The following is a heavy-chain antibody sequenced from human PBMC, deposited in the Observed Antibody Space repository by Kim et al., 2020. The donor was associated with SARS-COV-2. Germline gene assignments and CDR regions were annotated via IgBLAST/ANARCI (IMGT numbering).Heavy chain of an antibody. V-gene: IGHV3-30-3*01. J-gene: IGHJ6*03. CDR3: ARDRAVFAGRGYYMDV. CDR1: GFTFSSYA. Sequence: GGSLRLSCAASGFTFSSYAMHWVRQTPGKGLEWVAVTSYDGTQKYYADSMKGRFTISRDNPKYTLSLQMNSLTPEDTAVYYCARDRAVFAGRGYYMDVWGKGTTVTVS. CDR2: TSYDGTQK.